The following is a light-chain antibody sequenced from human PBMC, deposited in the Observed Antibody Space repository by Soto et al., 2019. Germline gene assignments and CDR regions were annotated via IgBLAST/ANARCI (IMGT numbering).Light chain of an antibody. CDR2: KTS. CDR1: QSISSY. J-gene: IGKJ4*01. V-gene: IGKV1-5*03. CDR3: QQYNTYFSLT. Sequence: DIQMTQSPASLSGSVVDRCTSTCLASQSISSYLNWYQQKPGKAPKLLIYKTSSLESGVPSRFRGSGSGTEFTLTISGLQPEDFASYYCQQYNTYFSLTFGGGTKVDIK.